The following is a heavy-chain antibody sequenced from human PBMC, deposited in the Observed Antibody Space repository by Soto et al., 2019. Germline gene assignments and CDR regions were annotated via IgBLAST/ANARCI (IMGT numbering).Heavy chain of an antibody. D-gene: IGHD3-3*01. CDR3: AKVVRFLEWFPPVGMDV. CDR2: IKQDGSEK. Sequence: GGSLRLSCAASGFTFSSYWMSWVRQAPGKGLEWVANIKQDGSEKYYVDSVKGRFTISRDNAKNSLYLQMNSLRAEDTAVYYCAKVVRFLEWFPPVGMDVWGQGTTVTVSS. CDR1: GFTFSSYW. J-gene: IGHJ6*02. V-gene: IGHV3-7*03.